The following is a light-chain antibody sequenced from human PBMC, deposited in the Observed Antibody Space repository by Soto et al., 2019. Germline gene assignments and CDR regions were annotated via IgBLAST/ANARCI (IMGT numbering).Light chain of an antibody. Sequence: DIQMTQSPSSLSASVGDRVTITCQASQDISNYLNWYQQKPGKAPKLLIYDASNLETGVPSRFSGSGSGTDFTFTISSLQPEDIATYYFQQYDNLPYTFGQGNKLEIK. J-gene: IGKJ2*01. CDR2: DAS. CDR3: QQYDNLPYT. CDR1: QDISNY. V-gene: IGKV1-33*01.